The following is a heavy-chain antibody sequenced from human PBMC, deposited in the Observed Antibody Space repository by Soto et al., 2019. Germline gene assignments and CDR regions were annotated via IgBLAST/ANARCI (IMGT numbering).Heavy chain of an antibody. CDR3: AKDMGIAVGGAFSLDGMDV. D-gene: IGHD6-19*01. V-gene: IGHV3-9*01. J-gene: IGHJ6*02. CDR1: GFIFDDYA. CDR2: ISWNSDSI. Sequence: EVQLVESGGGLEQPGRSLRLSCAASGFIFDDYAMHWVRQAPGKGLEWVSGISWNSDSIGYADSVKGRFTISRDNAKNYMCLQMNSLRVEDTALYDCAKDMGIAVGGAFSLDGMDVWGQGTTVTVSS.